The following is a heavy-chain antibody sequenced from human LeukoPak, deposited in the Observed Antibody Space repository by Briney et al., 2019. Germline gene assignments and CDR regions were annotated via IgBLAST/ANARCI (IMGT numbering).Heavy chain of an antibody. CDR2: MYTSGST. Sequence: TSETLSLTCTVSGGSISSGNYYWSWIRQPAGKGLEWIGRMYTSGSTNYNPSLKSRVTISVDTSKNQFSLNLSSVTAADTAVYYCARVWSRGYFDYWGQGTLVTVSS. CDR1: GGSISSGNYY. D-gene: IGHD2-21*01. J-gene: IGHJ4*02. CDR3: ARVWSRGYFDY. V-gene: IGHV4-61*02.